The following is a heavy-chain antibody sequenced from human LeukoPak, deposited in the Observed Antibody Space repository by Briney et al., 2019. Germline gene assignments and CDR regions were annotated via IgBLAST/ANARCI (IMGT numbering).Heavy chain of an antibody. Sequence: ASVKVSCKASGYTFTAYYMHWVRQAPGQGLEWMGWINPNSGDTNYAQKFQGRVTMTSDTSISTAYMELSRLRSDDTAVYYCARAYDYYGSGTYPSGPDDAFDIWGQGTMVTVSS. CDR3: ARAYDYYGSGTYPSGPDDAFDI. J-gene: IGHJ3*02. V-gene: IGHV1-2*02. CDR1: GYTFTAYY. CDR2: INPNSGDT. D-gene: IGHD3-10*01.